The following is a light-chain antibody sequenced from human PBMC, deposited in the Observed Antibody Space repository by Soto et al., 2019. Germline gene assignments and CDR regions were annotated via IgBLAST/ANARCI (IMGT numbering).Light chain of an antibody. CDR3: CSYTTTRSYV. J-gene: IGLJ1*01. CDR2: DVT. CDR1: RSDVGSYNY. V-gene: IGLV2-14*03. Sequence: QSVLTQPASVSGSPGQSITISCTGTRSDVGSYNYVSWYQQHPGKAPKLMIYDVTNRPSGVSNRFSGSKSGNTASLTISGLQAEDEADYYCCSYTTTRSYVFGTGTKLTVL.